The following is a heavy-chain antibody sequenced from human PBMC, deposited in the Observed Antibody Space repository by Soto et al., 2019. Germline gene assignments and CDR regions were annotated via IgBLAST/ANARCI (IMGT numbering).Heavy chain of an antibody. CDR1: GGSISSYY. V-gene: IGHV4-59*08. J-gene: IGHJ4*02. CDR2: IYYSGST. Sequence: PSETLSLTCTVSGGSISSYYWSWIRQPPGKGLEWIGYIYYSGSTNYNPSLKSRVTISVDTSKNQFSLKLSSVTAADTAVYYCARWGHYDYIWGSYRCFDYWGQGTLVTVS. CDR3: ARWGHYDYIWGSYRCFDY. D-gene: IGHD3-16*02.